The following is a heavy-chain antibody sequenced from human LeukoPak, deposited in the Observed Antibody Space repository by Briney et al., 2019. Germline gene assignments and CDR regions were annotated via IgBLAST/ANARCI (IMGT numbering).Heavy chain of an antibody. CDR2: ICYSGST. CDR3: ARGRLLLWFGELLGDWFDP. V-gene: IGHV4-30-4*01. D-gene: IGHD3-10*01. J-gene: IGHJ5*02. Sequence: PSETLSLTCTVSGGSISSGDYYWSWIRQPPGKGLEWIGYICYSGSTYYNPSLKSRVTISVDTSKNQFSLKLSFVTAADTAVYYCARGRLLLWFGELLGDWFDPWGQGTLVTVSS. CDR1: GGSISSGDYY.